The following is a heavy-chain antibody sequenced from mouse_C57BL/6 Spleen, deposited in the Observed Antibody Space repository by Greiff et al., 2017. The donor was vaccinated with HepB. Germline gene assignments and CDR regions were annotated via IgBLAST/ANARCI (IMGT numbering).Heavy chain of an antibody. CDR3: ATVYSNSYFDY. D-gene: IGHD2-5*01. J-gene: IGHJ2*01. CDR2: IYPRDGST. V-gene: IGHV1-85*01. CDR1: GYTFTSYD. Sequence: QVQLQQSGPELVKPGASVKLSCKASGYTFTSYDINWVKQRPGQGLEWIGWIYPRDGSTKYNEKFKGKATLTVDTSSSTAYMELHRLTSEDSAVYFCATVYSNSYFDYWGQGTTLTVSS.